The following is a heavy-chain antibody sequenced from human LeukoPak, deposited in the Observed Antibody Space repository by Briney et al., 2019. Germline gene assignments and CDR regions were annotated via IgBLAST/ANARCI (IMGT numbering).Heavy chain of an antibody. D-gene: IGHD2-15*01. CDR3: ARGFRGCSGGSCLGR. Sequence: YPSETLSLTCAVSGGSISSGGYSWSWIRQPPGKGLEWIGYIYHSGSTYYNPSLKSRVTISVDRSKNQFSLKLSSVTAADTAVYYCARGFRGCSGGSCLGRWGQGTLVTVSS. J-gene: IGHJ4*02. CDR2: IYHSGST. CDR1: GGSISSGGYS. V-gene: IGHV4-30-2*01.